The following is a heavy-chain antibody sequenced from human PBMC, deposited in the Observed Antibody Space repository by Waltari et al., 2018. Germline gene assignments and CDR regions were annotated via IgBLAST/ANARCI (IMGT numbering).Heavy chain of an antibody. Sequence: EVQLVESGGVVVQPGGSLRLSCAASGFTFDDYTMHWVRQAPGKGLEWVSLISWDGGSTYYADSVKGRFTISRDNSKNSLYLQMNSLRTEDTALYYCAKDGRELLPDAFDIWGQGTMVTVSS. CDR1: GFTFDDYT. CDR3: AKDGRELLPDAFDI. D-gene: IGHD1-26*01. J-gene: IGHJ3*02. CDR2: ISWDGGST. V-gene: IGHV3-43*01.